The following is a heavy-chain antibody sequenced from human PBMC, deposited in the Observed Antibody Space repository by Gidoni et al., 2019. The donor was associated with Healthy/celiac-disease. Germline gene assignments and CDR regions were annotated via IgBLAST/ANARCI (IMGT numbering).Heavy chain of an antibody. CDR3: AKESASGYSSYDFDY. Sequence: EVQLLESGGGSVQPGVSLRVSCAASGFTFRSYAMSWVRQAPGKGLEWVSAMSGSGGGTYYAYSVKGRFTISRDNSKNTLYLQMNRLRAEDTAVYDCAKESASGYSSYDFDYWGQGTLVTVSS. J-gene: IGHJ4*02. D-gene: IGHD6-19*01. CDR2: MSGSGGGT. V-gene: IGHV3-23*01. CDR1: GFTFRSYA.